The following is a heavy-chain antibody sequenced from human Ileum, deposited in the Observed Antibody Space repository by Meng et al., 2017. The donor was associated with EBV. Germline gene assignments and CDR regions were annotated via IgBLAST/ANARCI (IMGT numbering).Heavy chain of an antibody. V-gene: IGHV3-74*01. CDR1: GFTFSSYW. J-gene: IGHJ4*02. Sequence: EVQLVGSWGALVQPGGSLRLSCAASGFTFSSYWMHWVRQVPGKGLVWVSRINENGATTTYADSVRGRFTIFRDNAKNTLYLQMNSLRAEDTAVYYCSRDLVGSDDYWGQGTLVTVAS. CDR3: SRDLVGSDDY. D-gene: IGHD6-6*01. CDR2: INENGATT.